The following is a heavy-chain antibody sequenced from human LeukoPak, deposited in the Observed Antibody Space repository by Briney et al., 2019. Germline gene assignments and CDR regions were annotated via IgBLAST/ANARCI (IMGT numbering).Heavy chain of an antibody. Sequence: PGGSLRLSCAASRFTFSSYSMNWVRQAPGKGLEWVSSISSSSSYIYYADSVKGRFTISRDNAKNSLYLQMNSLRAEDTAVYYCARDSAAAMKDGGYYYYYMDVWDKGTTVTVSS. CDR3: ARDSAAAMKDGGYYYYYMDV. J-gene: IGHJ6*03. CDR1: RFTFSSYS. V-gene: IGHV3-21*01. CDR2: ISSSSSYI. D-gene: IGHD2-2*01.